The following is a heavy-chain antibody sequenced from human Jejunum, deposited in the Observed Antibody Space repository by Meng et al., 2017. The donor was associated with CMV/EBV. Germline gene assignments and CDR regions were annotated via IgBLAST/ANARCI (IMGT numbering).Heavy chain of an antibody. J-gene: IGHJ5*01. Sequence: LSLLAAGLRCSRCWMHWVRQAPGKGLVWVSRIKPDESDTSYADSVKGRFTIARDNAKNTLFLQMNSLGAEDTAVYYCTSDTFGREDSWGQGTLVTVSS. CDR2: IKPDESDT. CDR3: TSDTFGREDS. V-gene: IGHV3-74*01. CDR1: GLRCSRCW. D-gene: IGHD3-16*01.